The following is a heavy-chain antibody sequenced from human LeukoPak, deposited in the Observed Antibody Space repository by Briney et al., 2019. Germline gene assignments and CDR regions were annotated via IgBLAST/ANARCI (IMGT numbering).Heavy chain of an antibody. CDR1: GYTFTSYD. D-gene: IGHD3-10*01. Sequence: ASVKVSCKASGYTFTSYDINWVRQATGQGLEWMGWMNPNSGNTGYAQKFQGRVTMTRNTSISTAYMELSSLRSDDTPMYYGARSLIEPQGLVIKSVLPGFGELSYWGQGTLVTVSS. CDR3: ARSLIEPQGLVIKSVLPGFGELSY. CDR2: MNPNSGNT. V-gene: IGHV1-8*01. J-gene: IGHJ4*02.